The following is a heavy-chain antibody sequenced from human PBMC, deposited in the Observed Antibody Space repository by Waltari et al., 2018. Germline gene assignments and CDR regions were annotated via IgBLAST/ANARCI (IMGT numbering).Heavy chain of an antibody. CDR1: GYTFTGQY. D-gene: IGHD6-13*01. Sequence: QVQLVQSGAEVKKPGASVKVSCKASGYTFTGQYVYWERQAYGQGLEWMGWIDPKNGNTKTSPDVRGRVTTTRETSTTTAYMESTRLTSDDTAVYYCATWYDTDAFDLWGQGTRVVVSS. CDR3: ATWYDTDAFDL. J-gene: IGHJ3*01. V-gene: IGHV1-2*02. CDR2: IDPKNGNT.